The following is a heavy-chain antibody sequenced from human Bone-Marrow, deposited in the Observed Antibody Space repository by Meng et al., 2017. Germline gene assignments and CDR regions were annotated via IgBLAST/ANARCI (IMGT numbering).Heavy chain of an antibody. CDR3: ARGPHYMSYSSGWYYFDY. V-gene: IGHV4-38-2*01. Sequence: GSLRLSCAVSGYSISSGYYWGWIRQPPGKGLEWIGCIYHSGSTYYNPSLKSRVTISVDTSKNQFSLRLSSVTAADTAVYYCARGPHYMSYSSGWYYFDYWGQGTLVTVSS. D-gene: IGHD6-19*01. CDR1: GYSISSGYY. CDR2: IYHSGST. J-gene: IGHJ4*02.